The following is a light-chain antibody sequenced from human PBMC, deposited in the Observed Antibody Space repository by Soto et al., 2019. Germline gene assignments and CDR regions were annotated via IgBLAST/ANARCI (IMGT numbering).Light chain of an antibody. V-gene: IGKV4-1*01. CDR3: QQDYSTPRT. J-gene: IGKJ2*01. Sequence: DIVMTQSPDSLAVSLGERATINCKSSQSVIHTSNNKSYLAWYQQKAGQPPELLLYWASARDSGVPDRFSGSGSGTDFTLTISSLQAEDVAVYYCQQDYSTPRTFGERTKVEIK. CDR2: WAS. CDR1: QSVIHTSNNKSY.